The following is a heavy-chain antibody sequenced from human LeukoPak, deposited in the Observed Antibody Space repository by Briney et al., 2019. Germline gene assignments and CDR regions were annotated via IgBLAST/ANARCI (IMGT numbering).Heavy chain of an antibody. CDR1: GGSISSGGYY. Sequence: TLSLTCTVSGGSISSGGYYWSWIRQHPGKGLEWIGFIYYSVSTYYNPSLKSRVTISVDTSKNQFSLKLSSVTAADTDVYYCARGSSQGFGELLSPAGMDVWGQGTTVTVSS. D-gene: IGHD3-10*01. CDR2: IYYSVST. J-gene: IGHJ6*02. CDR3: ARGSSQGFGELLSPAGMDV. V-gene: IGHV4-31*03.